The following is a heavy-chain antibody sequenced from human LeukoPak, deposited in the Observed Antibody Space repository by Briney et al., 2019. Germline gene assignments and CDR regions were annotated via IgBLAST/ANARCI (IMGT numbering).Heavy chain of an antibody. V-gene: IGHV3-11*01. CDR3: ARGSGWYFY. D-gene: IGHD6-19*01. CDR2: ISSSGSTI. Sequence: GGSLRLSCAASGFTFSDSYMSWIRQAPRKGLEWVSYISSSGSTIYYADSVRGRSTISRDSAKNSLYLQMNTLRAEDTAVYYCARGSGWYFYWGQGTLVTVSS. J-gene: IGHJ4*02. CDR1: GFTFSDSY.